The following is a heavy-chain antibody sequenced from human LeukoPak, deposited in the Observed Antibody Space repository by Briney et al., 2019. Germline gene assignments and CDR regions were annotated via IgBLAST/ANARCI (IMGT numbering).Heavy chain of an antibody. CDR2: IYTSGST. CDR3: ATQTRGDWFDP. V-gene: IGHV4-4*07. D-gene: IGHD4-11*01. Sequence: SETLSLTCTVSGGSISSYYWSWIRQPAGKGLGWIGRIYTSGSTNYNPSLKSRVTMSVDTSKNQFSLKLSSVTAADTAVYYCATQTRGDWFDPWGQGTLVTVSS. J-gene: IGHJ5*02. CDR1: GGSISSYY.